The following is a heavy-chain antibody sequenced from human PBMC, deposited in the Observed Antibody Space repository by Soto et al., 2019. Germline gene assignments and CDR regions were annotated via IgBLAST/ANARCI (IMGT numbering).Heavy chain of an antibody. J-gene: IGHJ5*02. CDR2: IDPSDSYT. Sequence: GESLKISCKGSGYSFTIYWITWVRQMPGKGLEWMGRIDPSDSYTNYSPSFQGHVTISADKSISTAYLQWSSLKASDTAMYYCARQTFQYNWFDPWGQGTLVTVSS. CDR1: GYSFTIYW. CDR3: ARQTFQYNWFDP. V-gene: IGHV5-10-1*01.